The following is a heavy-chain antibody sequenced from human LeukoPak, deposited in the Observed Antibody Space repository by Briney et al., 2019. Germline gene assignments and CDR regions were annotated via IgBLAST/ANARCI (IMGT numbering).Heavy chain of an antibody. D-gene: IGHD3-3*01. J-gene: IGHJ5*02. CDR3: ARDLTRSAFDP. V-gene: IGHV1-18*01. CDR1: GGTFSSYA. Sequence: ASVKVSCKASGGTFSSYAISWVRQAPGQGLEWMGGISAYNGNTNYAQKLQGRVTMTTDTSTSTAYMELRSLRSDDTAVYYCARDLTRSAFDPWGQGTLVTVSS. CDR2: ISAYNGNT.